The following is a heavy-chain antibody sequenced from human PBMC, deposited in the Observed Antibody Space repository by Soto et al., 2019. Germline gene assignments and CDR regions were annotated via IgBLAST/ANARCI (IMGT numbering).Heavy chain of an antibody. Sequence: QVQLQESGPGLVTPSQTLSLLCTVTGVSVSDDDYHWGWVRQPPGKGLEWIGCIYHSGPTYYNSSLKSGLTMTVYTSNNQFSLKLTSVTVADTALCFWAREIRAARGSEVFDVWGQGKMVTVSS. J-gene: IGHJ3*01. CDR3: AREIRAARGSEVFDV. D-gene: IGHD6-13*01. V-gene: IGHV4-30-4*01. CDR1: GVSVSDDDYH. CDR2: IYHSGPT.